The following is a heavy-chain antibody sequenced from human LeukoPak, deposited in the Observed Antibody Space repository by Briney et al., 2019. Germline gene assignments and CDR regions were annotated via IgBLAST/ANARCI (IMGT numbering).Heavy chain of an antibody. CDR1: GGSFSSYY. J-gene: IGHJ5*02. CDR3: ARGIIVGNSTPRRFDP. Sequence: SETLSLTCAVYGGSFSSYYWSWIRQPPGKGLEWIGYIYYSGSTNYNPSLKSRVTISVDTSKSQFSLKVSSVTAADTAVYYCARGIIVGNSTPRRFDPRGQGTLVTVSS. D-gene: IGHD2/OR15-2a*01. V-gene: IGHV4-59*01. CDR2: IYYSGST.